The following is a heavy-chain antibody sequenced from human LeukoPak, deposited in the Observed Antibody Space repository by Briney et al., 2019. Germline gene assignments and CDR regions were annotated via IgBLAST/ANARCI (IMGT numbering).Heavy chain of an antibody. D-gene: IGHD1-7*01. J-gene: IGHJ4*02. CDR2: ISGSGDST. CDR3: ARGHWNYWVDY. V-gene: IGHV3-23*01. Sequence: GGSLRLSCAASGFTFSTYAVNWVRQAPGKGLEWVSTISGSGDSTYYADSVKGRFTISRDNSKNTLYLQMNSLRAEDTAVYYCARGHWNYWVDYWGQGTLVTVSS. CDR1: GFTFSTYA.